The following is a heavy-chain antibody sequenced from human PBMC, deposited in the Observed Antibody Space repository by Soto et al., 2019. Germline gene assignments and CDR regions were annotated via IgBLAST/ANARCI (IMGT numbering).Heavy chain of an antibody. CDR2: IIPIFGTA. V-gene: IGHV1-69*01. D-gene: IGHD3-22*01. CDR3: AREGPSGSHIGY. Sequence: QVQLVQSGAEVKKPGTSVKVSCKASGGTVSSYAISWVRQAPGQGLEWMGGIIPIFGTANYAQKCHVRVTMTADESTSTAYMELSSLSSEDTAVYYCAREGPSGSHIGYWGQGTLVTVSS. J-gene: IGHJ4*02. CDR1: GGTVSSYA.